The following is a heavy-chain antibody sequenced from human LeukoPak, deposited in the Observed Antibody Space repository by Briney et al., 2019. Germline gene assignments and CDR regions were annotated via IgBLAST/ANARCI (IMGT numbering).Heavy chain of an antibody. D-gene: IGHD3-10*01. CDR2: VWYDGSNK. CDR1: GFTFSSYG. V-gene: IGHV3-33*01. J-gene: IGHJ4*02. Sequence: GRSLRLSCAASGFTFSSYGMHWVRQAPGKGLEWVAVVWYDGSNKYYADSVKGRFTISRDNSKNTLYLQMNSLRAEDTAVYYCARVRGYFGSGSPGVIDYWGQGTLVTVSS. CDR3: ARVRGYFGSGSPGVIDY.